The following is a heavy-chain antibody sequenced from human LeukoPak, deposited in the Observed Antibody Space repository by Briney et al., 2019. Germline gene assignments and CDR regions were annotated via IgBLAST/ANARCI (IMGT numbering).Heavy chain of an antibody. Sequence: NTSETLSLTCTVSGGSISSGDYYWSWIRQPPGKGLEWIGYIYYSGSTYYDPSLKSRVTISVDTSKNQFSLKLSSVTAADTAVYYCARKRYGVAAAGFDPWGQGTLVTVSS. D-gene: IGHD6-13*01. CDR2: IYYSGST. CDR1: GGSISSGDYY. J-gene: IGHJ5*02. CDR3: ARKRYGVAAAGFDP. V-gene: IGHV4-30-4*01.